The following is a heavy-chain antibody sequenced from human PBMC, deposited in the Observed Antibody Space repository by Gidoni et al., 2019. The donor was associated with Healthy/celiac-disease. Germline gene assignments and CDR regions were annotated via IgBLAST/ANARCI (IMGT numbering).Heavy chain of an antibody. CDR1: EVNFSSYA. V-gene: IGHV1-69*01. CDR3: ARDLAPTGSYYKSAEYFQH. CDR2: IIPIFGTA. J-gene: IGHJ1*01. Sequence: QVQLLQSGAEVKKPGSSVKVSCKASEVNFSSYAISWVRQAPGQGLEWMGGIIPIFGTANYAKKFQGRVTITADESTSTAYMELSSLRSEDTAVYYCARDLAPTGSYYKSAEYFQHWGQGTLVTVSS. D-gene: IGHD1-26*01.